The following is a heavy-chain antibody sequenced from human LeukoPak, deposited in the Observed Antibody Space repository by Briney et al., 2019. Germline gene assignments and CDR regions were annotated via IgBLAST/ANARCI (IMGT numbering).Heavy chain of an antibody. V-gene: IGHV3-33*01. D-gene: IGHD6-6*01. J-gene: IGHJ4*02. CDR3: ASVYSSSWLRFFDY. CDR1: GYTFSRYG. Sequence: PGGSLRLSCAASGYTFSRYGMHWVRQAPGKGLEWVAVLWFDGSNMYYADSVKVRFTISRDNSKNTLYLQMNIRRAEDTAVYYCASVYSSSWLRFFDYWGQGTLVTVSS. CDR2: LWFDGSNM.